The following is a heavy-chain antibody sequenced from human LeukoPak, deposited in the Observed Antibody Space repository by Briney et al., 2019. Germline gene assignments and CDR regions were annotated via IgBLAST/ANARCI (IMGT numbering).Heavy chain of an antibody. CDR2: INPNSGGT. D-gene: IGHD3-22*01. CDR1: GYTFTGYY. V-gene: IGHV1-2*02. CDR3: ARDQRNPSYYYDSSGYYFDY. J-gene: IGHJ4*02. Sequence: GASVKVSCKASGYTFTGYYVHWVRQAPGQGLEWMGWINPNSGGTNYAQKFQGRVTMTRDTSISTAYMDLSRLRSDDTAVYYCARDQRNPSYYYDSSGYYFDYWGQGTLATVSS.